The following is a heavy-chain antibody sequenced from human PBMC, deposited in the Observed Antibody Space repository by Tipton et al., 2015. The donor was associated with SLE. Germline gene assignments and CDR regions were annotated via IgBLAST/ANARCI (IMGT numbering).Heavy chain of an antibody. Sequence: QLVQSGPEVKKPGASVKVSCKASGYTFTSYNINWVRQAPGQGLEWMGRINIYHRNTNYAQKFQGRVTMTTDTSTTTAYMELRTLRSDDTAVYYCARENGAMGTFDYWGQGTLVTVSS. CDR3: ARENGAMGTFDY. D-gene: IGHD7-27*01. CDR2: INIYHRNT. V-gene: IGHV1-18*01. J-gene: IGHJ4*02. CDR1: GYTFTSYN.